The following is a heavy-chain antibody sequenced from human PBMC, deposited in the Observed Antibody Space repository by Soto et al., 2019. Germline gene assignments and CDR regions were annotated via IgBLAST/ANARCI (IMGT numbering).Heavy chain of an antibody. D-gene: IGHD5-12*01. CDR3: AREVATPFDY. CDR2: INHSGST. CDR1: GGSFSGYY. V-gene: IGHV4-34*01. Sequence: PSETLSLTCAVYGGSFSGYYWSWIRQPPGKGLEWIGEINHSGSTNYNPSLKSRVTISVDTSKNQLSLKLSSVTAAETAVYYCAREVATPFDYWGQGTLVTVS. J-gene: IGHJ4*02.